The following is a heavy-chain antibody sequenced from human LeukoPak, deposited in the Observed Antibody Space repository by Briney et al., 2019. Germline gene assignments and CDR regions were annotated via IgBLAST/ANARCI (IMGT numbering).Heavy chain of an antibody. Sequence: VASVKVSCKASGGTFSSYAISWVRQAPGQGLEWMGGIIPIFGTASYAQKFQGRVTITADKSTSTAYMELSSLRSEDTAVYYCARDNSVRDEAWWFNPWGQGTLVTVSS. CDR2: IIPIFGTA. V-gene: IGHV1-69*06. CDR3: ARDNSVRDEAWWFNP. J-gene: IGHJ5*02. CDR1: GGTFSSYA. D-gene: IGHD5-24*01.